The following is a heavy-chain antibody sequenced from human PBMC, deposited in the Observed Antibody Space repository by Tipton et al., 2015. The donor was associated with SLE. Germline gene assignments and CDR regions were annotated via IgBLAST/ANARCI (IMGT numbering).Heavy chain of an antibody. CDR1: GSSITAYY. CDR2: AYYSGTT. V-gene: IGHV4-59*12. Sequence: LRLSCTVSGSSITAYYWTWIRQPPGKGLEWIGYAYYSGTTNYNPSLKSRVTISVDTPKNQFSLKLNSVTAADTAVYYCARGSGRYSSSWYYFYYSMDVWGKGTTVPVSS. D-gene: IGHD6-13*01. J-gene: IGHJ6*03. CDR3: ARGSGRYSSSWYYFYYSMDV.